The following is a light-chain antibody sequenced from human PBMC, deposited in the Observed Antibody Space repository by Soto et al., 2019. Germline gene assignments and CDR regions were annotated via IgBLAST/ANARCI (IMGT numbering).Light chain of an antibody. J-gene: IGLJ1*01. CDR1: SSDVGSYNL. CDR3: CSYAGGGSYV. V-gene: IGLV2-23*01. CDR2: EGS. Sequence: QSALTQPASVSGSPGQSITISCTGSSSDVGSYNLVSWYQQHPGKAPKLMIYEGSKRPSGVSNRLSGSKSGNTASLTISGLQAEDEADYYCCSYAGGGSYVFGPGTQLTVL.